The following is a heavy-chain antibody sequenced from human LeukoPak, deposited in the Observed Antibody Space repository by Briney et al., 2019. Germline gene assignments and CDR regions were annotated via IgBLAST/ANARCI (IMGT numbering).Heavy chain of an antibody. CDR2: IYYSGST. V-gene: IGHV4-59*01. CDR3: ARSIAGKRDAFDF. Sequence: SETLSLTRTVSGGSISSYYWSWVRQPPGKGLEWVGYIYYSGSTKYNPSPKSRVTISVDPSKNQFSLKLSSETAADTAVYCCARSIAGKRDAFDFWGQGTMVTVSS. D-gene: IGHD6-6*01. CDR1: GGSISSYY. J-gene: IGHJ3*01.